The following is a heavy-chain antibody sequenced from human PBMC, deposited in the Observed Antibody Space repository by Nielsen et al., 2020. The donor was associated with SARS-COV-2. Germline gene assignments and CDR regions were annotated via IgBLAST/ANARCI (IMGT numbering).Heavy chain of an antibody. CDR1: GCSITDPNYL. CDR3: ERKYVWGSSLLFYDALHI. D-gene: IGHD3-16*01. J-gene: IGHJ3*02. Sequence: GSLRLSCTVSGCSITDPNYLWGWILQPPGKGLEWIATLYSGGSTYYHPSLKSRVTISVDTSKNQFSLKVTSVTAADTAVYYCERKYVWGSSLLFYDALHIWGQGTMVTVSS. CDR2: LYSGGST. V-gene: IGHV4-39*01.